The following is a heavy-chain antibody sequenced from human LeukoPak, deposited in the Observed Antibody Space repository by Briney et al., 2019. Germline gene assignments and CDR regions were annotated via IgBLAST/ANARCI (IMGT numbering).Heavy chain of an antibody. J-gene: IGHJ4*02. CDR1: GFTFSSYS. D-gene: IGHD3-22*01. CDR3: AREGYDSSTTFDY. Sequence: GGSLRLFCAASGFTFSSYSMNWVRQAPGKGLEWVSSISSSSSYIYYADSVKGRFTISRDNAKNSLYLQMNSLRAEDTAVYYCAREGYDSSTTFDYWGQGTLVTVSS. V-gene: IGHV3-21*01. CDR2: ISSSSSYI.